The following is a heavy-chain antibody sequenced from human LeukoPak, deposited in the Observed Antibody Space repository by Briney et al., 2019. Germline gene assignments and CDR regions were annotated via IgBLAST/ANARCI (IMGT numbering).Heavy chain of an antibody. CDR3: AKSSGYMDV. J-gene: IGHJ6*03. CDR1: GFTSDSYA. D-gene: IGHD3-22*01. V-gene: IGHV3-23*01. CDR2: ISGYGADT. Sequence: GGSLRLSCAASGFTSDSYAMSWVRQAPGKGLEWVSTISGYGADTFYAESVKGRFTISRDNSKNTLYLEVNSLRVEDTAAYYCAKSSGYMDVWGKGTTVTVSS.